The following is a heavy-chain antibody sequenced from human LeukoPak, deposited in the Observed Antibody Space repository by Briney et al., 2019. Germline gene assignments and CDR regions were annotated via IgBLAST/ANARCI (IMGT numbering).Heavy chain of an antibody. D-gene: IGHD3-22*01. CDR2: LYPGDSET. V-gene: IGHV5-51*01. Sequence: GESLKISCKASGYDFTTYWIGWVRQMPGKGLEWMGILYPGDSETRYSPAFQGQVTMSADKSISTAYLQWNSLKASDTAMYFCARGYYYDSYDYYYGYYFDYWGQGTLVTVSS. J-gene: IGHJ4*02. CDR3: ARGYYYDSYDYYYGYYFDY. CDR1: GYDFTTYW.